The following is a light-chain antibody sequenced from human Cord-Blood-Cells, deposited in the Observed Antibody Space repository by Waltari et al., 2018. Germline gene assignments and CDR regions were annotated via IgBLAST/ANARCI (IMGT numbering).Light chain of an antibody. CDR1: QSISRY. V-gene: IGKV1-39*01. J-gene: IGKJ2*01. Sequence: DIQMTQSPSSLSASVGDRVTITCRASQSISRYLNWYQQKPGKALKLLVYAASSLQSGVPSRFSGSGSGTDFTLTISSLQPEDFATYYCQQSYSTPQYTFGQGTKLEIK. CDR2: AAS. CDR3: QQSYSTPQYT.